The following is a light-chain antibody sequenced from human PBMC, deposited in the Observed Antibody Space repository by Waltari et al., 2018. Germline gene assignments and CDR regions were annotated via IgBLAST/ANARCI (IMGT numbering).Light chain of an antibody. CDR1: QGINNY. J-gene: IGKJ4*01. Sequence: DIQMTQSPSSLSASVGVRVTLTCRAIQGINNYFAWYQQKPGKVPKRLIYAASTLQSGVPSRFNGSGSGTDFTLTISSLQPEDVATYYCQKDNSAPFFTFGGGTKVEIK. CDR2: AAS. V-gene: IGKV1-27*01. CDR3: QKDNSAPFFT.